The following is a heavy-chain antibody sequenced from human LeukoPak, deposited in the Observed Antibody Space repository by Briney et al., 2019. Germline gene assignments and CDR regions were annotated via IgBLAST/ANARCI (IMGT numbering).Heavy chain of an antibody. CDR2: ISGSGGST. V-gene: IGHV3-23*01. CDR1: GFTFSSYA. Sequence: PGGSLRLSCAASGFTFSSYAMSWVRQAPGKGLEWVSAISGSGGSTYYADSVKGRFTISRDNSKNTLYLQMNSLRAEDTAVYYCARAHITTIVVVIPTALDYWGQGTLVTVSS. D-gene: IGHD3-22*01. J-gene: IGHJ4*02. CDR3: ARAHITTIVVVIPTALDY.